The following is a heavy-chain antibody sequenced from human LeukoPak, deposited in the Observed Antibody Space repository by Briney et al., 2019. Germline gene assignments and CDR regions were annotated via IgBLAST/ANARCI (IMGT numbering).Heavy chain of an antibody. CDR1: GFTFSKSG. CDR2: IWSDGSYK. CDR3: TREASKGYYDTSGYYYDY. J-gene: IGHJ4*02. D-gene: IGHD3-22*01. Sequence: GRSLRLSCAASGFTFSKSGMHWVRQAPGKGLEWVAVIWSDGSYKNYADSGKGRFSISRDNSKNTLYLQMNSLRADDTAVYYCTREASKGYYDTSGYYYDYWGQGTLVTVSS. V-gene: IGHV3-33*01.